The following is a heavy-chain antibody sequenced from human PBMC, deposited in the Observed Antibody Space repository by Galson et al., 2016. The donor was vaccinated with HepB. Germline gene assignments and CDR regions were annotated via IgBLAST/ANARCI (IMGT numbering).Heavy chain of an antibody. D-gene: IGHD3-3*01. CDR3: ARDVRVLEWLPSYYYYAMDV. CDR2: IYTSGST. V-gene: IGHV4-61*02. J-gene: IGHJ6*04. CDR1: GGSISRVSNY. Sequence: TLSLTCTVSGGSISRVSNYWSWIRQPAGKGLELIGRIYTSGSTNYNPSLKSRVTISLDTSKNQFSLKLSSVTAADTAVYYYARDVRVLEWLPSYYYYAMDVWGKGTTVTVSS.